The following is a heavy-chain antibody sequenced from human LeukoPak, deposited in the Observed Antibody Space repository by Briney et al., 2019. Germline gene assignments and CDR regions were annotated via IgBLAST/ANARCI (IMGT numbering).Heavy chain of an antibody. CDR1: GGSISSGGYY. V-gene: IGHV4-61*08. J-gene: IGHJ4*02. D-gene: IGHD2-2*01. CDR3: ARVDYCSSTSCLYFDY. Sequence: PSETLSLTCTVSGGSISSGGYYWSWIRQPPGKGLEWIGYIYYSGSTNYNPSLKSRVTISVDTSKNQFSLKLSSVTAADTAVYYCARVDYCSSTSCLYFDYWGQGTLVTVSS. CDR2: IYYSGST.